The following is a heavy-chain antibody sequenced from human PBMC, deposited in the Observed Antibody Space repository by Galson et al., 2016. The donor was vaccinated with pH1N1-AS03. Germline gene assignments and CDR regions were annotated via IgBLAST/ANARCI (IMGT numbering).Heavy chain of an antibody. Sequence: SVKVSCKASGGTFSSYAISWVRQAPGQGLEWMGGIIAMFGAANYAQKVQGRVTITADKSTSTAYMELSSLSSEDTAVYYWARDANYECWSGHDAFDIWGQGTMVTVSS. D-gene: IGHD3-3*01. CDR1: GGTFSSYA. CDR2: IIAMFGAA. J-gene: IGHJ3*02. CDR3: ARDANYECWSGHDAFDI. V-gene: IGHV1-69*06.